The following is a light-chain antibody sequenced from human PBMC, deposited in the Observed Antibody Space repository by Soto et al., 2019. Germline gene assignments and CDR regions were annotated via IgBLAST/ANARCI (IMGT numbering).Light chain of an antibody. CDR1: QSVSSN. J-gene: IGKJ4*01. Sequence: IVFMQFPSTQSLSPGERDTLSCRASQSVSSNLAWYQQKPGQTPRLLMYGASTRATGIPARFSGSGSGTEFTLTISSLQSEDFAVYYCQQYHKWPPLTFGGGTKVDI. V-gene: IGKV3-15*01. CDR2: GAS. CDR3: QQYHKWPPLT.